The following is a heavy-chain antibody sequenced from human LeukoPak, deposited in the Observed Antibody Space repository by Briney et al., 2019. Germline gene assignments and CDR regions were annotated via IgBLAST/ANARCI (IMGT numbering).Heavy chain of an antibody. V-gene: IGHV3-23*01. CDR3: AKGGAVDGTLKFDY. CDR1: GFTFNNYA. D-gene: IGHD6-13*01. J-gene: IGHJ4*02. CDR2: ITGGGDTT. Sequence: QTGGSLRLSCAAAGFTFNNYAMNWVRQAPGKGLEWVSTITGGGDTTHYADSVKGRFTISRDNSKNTLYMQMNSLRAEDTAMYYCAKGGAVDGTLKFDYWGQGTLVTVSS.